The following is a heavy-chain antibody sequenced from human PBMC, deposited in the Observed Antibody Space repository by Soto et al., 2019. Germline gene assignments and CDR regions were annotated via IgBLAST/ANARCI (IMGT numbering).Heavy chain of an antibody. J-gene: IGHJ6*02. V-gene: IGHV3-23*01. D-gene: IGHD3-3*01. Sequence: HPGGSLRLSCVASGFTFENYAMGWVRQAPGKGLEWVSAISGSGGTTYYSDSVKGRFTISRDNSKNTVYLQMNDLRVEDAAEYFCAKDSWAIFGVPAGEYYAMDVWGQGTTVTVSS. CDR1: GFTFENYA. CDR3: AKDSWAIFGVPAGEYYAMDV. CDR2: ISGSGGTT.